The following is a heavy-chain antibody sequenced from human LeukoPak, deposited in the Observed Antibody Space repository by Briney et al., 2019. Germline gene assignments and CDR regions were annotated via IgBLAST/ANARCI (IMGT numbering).Heavy chain of an antibody. J-gene: IGHJ4*02. CDR3: AKDADIAAAGYYFDY. Sequence: GGSLRLSCAASGFTFSSYGMHWVRQAPGKGLEWVAVISYDGSNKYYADSVKGRFTISRDDSKNTLYLQMNSLRAEDTAVYYCAKDADIAAAGYYFDYWGQGTLVSVSS. CDR2: ISYDGSNK. CDR1: GFTFSSYG. V-gene: IGHV3-30*18. D-gene: IGHD6-13*01.